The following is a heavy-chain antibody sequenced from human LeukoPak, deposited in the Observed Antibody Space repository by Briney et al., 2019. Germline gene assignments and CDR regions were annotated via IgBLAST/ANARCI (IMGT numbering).Heavy chain of an antibody. CDR3: ARPNNYYDSSGYPKGWFDP. V-gene: IGHV4-38-2*01. J-gene: IGHJ5*02. Sequence: SETLSLTCAVSGYSISSGYYWGWIRQPPGKGLEWIGSIYHSGSTYYNPSLKSRVTISVDTSKNQFSLKLSSVTAADTAVYYCARPNNYYDSSGYPKGWFDPWGQGTLVTASS. CDR1: GYSISSGYY. D-gene: IGHD3-22*01. CDR2: IYHSGST.